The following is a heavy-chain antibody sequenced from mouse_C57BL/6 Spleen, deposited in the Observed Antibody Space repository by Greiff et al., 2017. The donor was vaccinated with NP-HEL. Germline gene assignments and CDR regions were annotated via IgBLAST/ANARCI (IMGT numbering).Heavy chain of an antibody. CDR2: IRSKGSNYAT. J-gene: IGHJ4*01. CDR3: VRVPPPGYYAMDY. CDR1: GFTFNTYA. Sequence: EVKLVESGGGLVQPKGSLKLSCAASGFTFNTYAMHWVRQAPGKGLEWVARIRSKGSNYATYYADSVKDRFTISRDDSQSMLYLQMNNLKTEDTAMYYCVRVPPPGYYAMDYWGQGTSVTVSS. V-gene: IGHV10-3*01. D-gene: IGHD3-1*01.